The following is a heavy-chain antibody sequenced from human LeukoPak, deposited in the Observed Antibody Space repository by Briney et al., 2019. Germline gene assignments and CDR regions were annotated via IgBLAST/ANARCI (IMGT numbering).Heavy chain of an antibody. Sequence: LGGSLRLSCTASGFILSDSGFDWVRQAPGKGLEWVAFLRYDGRSKYYLDAVKGRFAISRDNSKNTVYLQMDSLRPEDTAVYYCAIGVNYALDDWGQGTLVTVSS. CDR2: LRYDGRSK. J-gene: IGHJ4*02. D-gene: IGHD2-2*01. V-gene: IGHV3-30*02. CDR3: AIGVNYALDD. CDR1: GFILSDSG.